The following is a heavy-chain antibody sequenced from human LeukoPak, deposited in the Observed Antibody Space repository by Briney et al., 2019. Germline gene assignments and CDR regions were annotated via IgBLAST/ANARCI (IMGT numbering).Heavy chain of an antibody. Sequence: PGESLKISCKGSGYNFTKYWIGWVRQMPGKGLEWMGMIYAGDSDTRYRPSFQGQVTISADKSIRTASLQWSSLKASDSAFYYCARRGDLLAMDYWGQGTLVTVSS. CDR3: ARRGDLLAMDY. CDR2: IYAGDSDT. CDR1: GYNFTKYW. J-gene: IGHJ4*02. D-gene: IGHD2-15*01. V-gene: IGHV5-51*01.